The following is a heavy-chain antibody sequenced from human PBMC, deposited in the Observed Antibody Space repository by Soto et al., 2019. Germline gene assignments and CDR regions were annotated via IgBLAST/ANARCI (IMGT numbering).Heavy chain of an antibody. CDR3: SKVAHSGSYGGALSY. D-gene: IGHD1-26*01. J-gene: IGHJ4*02. Sequence: EVQLLESGGGLVQPGGSLRLSCAASGFTFSSYAMSWVRQAPGKGLEWVSAISGSGGSTYYADSVKGRFIISRDNSKNTLYLQMNSLRAEDTAVYYCSKVAHSGSYGGALSYWGQGTLVTVSS. CDR2: ISGSGGST. V-gene: IGHV3-23*01. CDR1: GFTFSSYA.